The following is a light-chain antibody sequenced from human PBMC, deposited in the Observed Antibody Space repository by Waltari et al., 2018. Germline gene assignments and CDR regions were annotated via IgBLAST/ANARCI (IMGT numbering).Light chain of an antibody. V-gene: IGKV1-39*01. CDR1: QNISRY. CDR3: QQTYSFTRT. Sequence: DIPITQSPSSLSASVGDRVTITCRASQNISRYLSWYQQKPGKAPNLLIYAASSLQSGFPSRFSGSGSGRDFTLIITGLQPEDFATYYCQQTYSFTRTFGQGTKVEIK. J-gene: IGKJ1*01. CDR2: AAS.